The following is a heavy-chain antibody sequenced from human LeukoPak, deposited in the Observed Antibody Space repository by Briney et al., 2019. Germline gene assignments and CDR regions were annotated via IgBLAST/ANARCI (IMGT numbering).Heavy chain of an antibody. V-gene: IGHV3-30*18. CDR1: GFTFSSYG. J-gene: IGHJ4*02. Sequence: PGRSLRLSCAASGFTFSSYGMHWVRQAPGKGLEWVAVISYDGSNKYYADSVKGRFTISRDNSKNTLYLQMNSLRAEDTAVYYCAKADAVDTAMVFDYWGQGTLVTVSS. D-gene: IGHD5-18*01. CDR3: AKADAVDTAMVFDY. CDR2: ISYDGSNK.